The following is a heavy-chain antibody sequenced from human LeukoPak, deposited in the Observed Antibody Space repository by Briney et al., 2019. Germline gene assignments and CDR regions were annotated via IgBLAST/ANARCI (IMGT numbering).Heavy chain of an antibody. J-gene: IGHJ4*02. CDR2: INPNSGGT. CDR3: ARAADWDYYDSSGYDY. D-gene: IGHD3-22*01. Sequence: GASVKVSCKASGYTFTGYYMHWVRQAPGQGLEWMGWINPNSGGTNYAQKFQGRVTMTRDTSISTAYMELSSLRSEDTAVYYCARAADWDYYDSSGYDYWGQGTLVTVSS. V-gene: IGHV1-2*02. CDR1: GYTFTGYY.